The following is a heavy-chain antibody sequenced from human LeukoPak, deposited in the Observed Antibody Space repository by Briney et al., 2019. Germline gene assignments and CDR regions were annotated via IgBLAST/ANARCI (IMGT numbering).Heavy chain of an antibody. CDR1: GGSISSTIYY. J-gene: IGHJ4*02. Sequence: PSETLSLTCTVSGGSISSTIYYWGWIRQPPGKGLEWIGSIYYSGSTYYNPSLKRPVTMSVDTSQNQLSLKLSSVTAADTAVYFCAREGYGGNYGFDYWGQGILVTVSS. CDR3: AREGYGGNYGFDY. V-gene: IGHV4-39*02. CDR2: IYYSGST. D-gene: IGHD4-23*01.